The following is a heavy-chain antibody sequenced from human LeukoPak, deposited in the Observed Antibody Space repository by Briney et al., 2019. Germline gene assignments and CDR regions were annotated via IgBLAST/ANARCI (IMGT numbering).Heavy chain of an antibody. D-gene: IGHD6-13*01. J-gene: IGHJ6*03. CDR3: ARYSSSFRFYYYYYMDV. CDR1: GGSISSYY. CDR2: IYYSGST. V-gene: IGHV4-59*01. Sequence: SETLSLTCTVSGGSISSYYWSWIRQPPGKGLEWIGYIYYSGSTNYNPSLKSRVTISVDTSKNQFSLKLSSVTAADTAVYYCARYSSSFRFYYYYYMDVWGKGTTVTVSS.